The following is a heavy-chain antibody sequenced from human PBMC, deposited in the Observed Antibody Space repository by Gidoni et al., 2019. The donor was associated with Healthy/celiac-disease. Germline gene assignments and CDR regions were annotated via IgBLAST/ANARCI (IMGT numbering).Heavy chain of an antibody. J-gene: IGHJ4*02. CDR2: IYHSGST. V-gene: IGHV4-4*02. D-gene: IGHD3-10*01. Sequence: QVQLQESGPGLVKPSGTLSLTCAVSGGSISSSNWWSWVRPPPGKGLEWIGEIYHSGSTNYNPSLKSRVTISVDKSKNQFSLKVSSVTAADTAVYYCARASKVRGVSATFDYWGQGTLVTVSS. CDR3: ARASKVRGVSATFDY. CDR1: GGSISSSNW.